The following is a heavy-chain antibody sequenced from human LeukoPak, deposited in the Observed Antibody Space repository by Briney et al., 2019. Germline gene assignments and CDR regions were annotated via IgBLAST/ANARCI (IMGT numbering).Heavy chain of an antibody. V-gene: IGHV4-59*01. J-gene: IGHJ6*02. CDR2: IYYSGST. CDR1: GGSISSYY. D-gene: IGHD5-12*01. CDR3: ARVATIIAYYYGMDV. Sequence: PSETLSLTCTVSGGSISSYYWSWIRQPPGKGLEWIGYIYYSGSTNYNTSLKSRVTISVDTSTNQISLKLSSVTAADTAVYYWARVATIIAYYYGMDVWGQGTTVTVSS.